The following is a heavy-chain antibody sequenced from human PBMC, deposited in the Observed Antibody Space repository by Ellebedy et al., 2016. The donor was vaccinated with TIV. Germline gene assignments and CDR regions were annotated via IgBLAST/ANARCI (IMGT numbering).Heavy chain of an antibody. CDR3: ARQGLVWVGAWAVDI. V-gene: IGHV4-59*08. Sequence: MPSETLSLTCTVSGGSISSYYWSWIRQPPGKGLEWIGYIYYSGSTNYNPSLKSRVTISVDTSKNQFSLKLSSVTAADTAVYYCARQGLVWVGAWAVDIWGQGTMVTVSS. CDR2: IYYSGST. J-gene: IGHJ3*02. CDR1: GGSISSYY. D-gene: IGHD3-10*01.